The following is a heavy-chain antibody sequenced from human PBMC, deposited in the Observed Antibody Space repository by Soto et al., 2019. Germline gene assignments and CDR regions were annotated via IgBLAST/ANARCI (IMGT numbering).Heavy chain of an antibody. Sequence: QVQLQQWGAGLLKPSETLSLTCAVYGGSFSGYYWSWIRQPPGKGLEWIGEINHSGSTNYNPSLKSRVTISGDTSKNQFSLKLSSVTAADTAVYYCARWGRRIVVVTAMGRRHNWFDPWGQGTLVPVSS. V-gene: IGHV4-34*01. CDR2: INHSGST. CDR3: ARWGRRIVVVTAMGRRHNWFDP. CDR1: GGSFSGYY. D-gene: IGHD2-21*02. J-gene: IGHJ5*02.